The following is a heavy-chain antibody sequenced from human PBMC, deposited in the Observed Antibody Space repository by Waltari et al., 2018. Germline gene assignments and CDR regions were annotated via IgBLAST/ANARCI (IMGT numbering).Heavy chain of an antibody. CDR3: ARGRKYYYDSSGRVFDY. CDR1: GGSISSGGYY. Sequence: QVQLQESGPGLVKPSQTLSLTCTVSGGSISSGGYYWTWIPPHPGKGLEWIGYIYYSGSTYYNPSLNSLVTISVDTSKNQFSLKLSSVTAADTAVYYCARGRKYYYDSSGRVFDYWGQGTLVTVSS. J-gene: IGHJ4*02. CDR2: IYYSGST. V-gene: IGHV4-31*01. D-gene: IGHD3-22*01.